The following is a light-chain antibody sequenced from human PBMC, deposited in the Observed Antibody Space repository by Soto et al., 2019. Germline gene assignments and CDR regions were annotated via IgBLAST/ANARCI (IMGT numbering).Light chain of an antibody. V-gene: IGKV1-5*01. J-gene: IGKJ1*01. Sequence: DIQMTQSPSTLSAPVGDRVTITCRASQYIGRWLAWYQQKPEKAPNLLIHDASSLQGGVPSRFSGSGYGTDFTLTISSLQPVDFATYYCQQYNVYSRTFGQGTKVEIK. CDR2: DAS. CDR1: QYIGRW. CDR3: QQYNVYSRT.